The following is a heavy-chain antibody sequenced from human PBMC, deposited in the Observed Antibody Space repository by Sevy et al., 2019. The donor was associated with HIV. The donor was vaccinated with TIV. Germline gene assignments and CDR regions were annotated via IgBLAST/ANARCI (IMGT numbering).Heavy chain of an antibody. CDR3: AGGGDIVVVPTVWGYMDV. D-gene: IGHD2-2*01. V-gene: IGHV3-13*01. CDR2: IGTAGDT. J-gene: IGHJ6*03. Sequence: GGSLRLSCAASGFTFSNYDMHWVRQATGKGLEWVSAIGTAGDTYYPGSVKGRFTISRENAKNSLYLQMNGLRAGDTVGYYCAGGGDIVVVPTVWGYMDVWGKGTTVTVSS. CDR1: GFTFSNYD.